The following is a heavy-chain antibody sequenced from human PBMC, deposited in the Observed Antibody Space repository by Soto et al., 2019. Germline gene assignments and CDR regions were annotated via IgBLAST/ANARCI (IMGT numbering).Heavy chain of an antibody. CDR3: AKHGLEFYFYDMDV. V-gene: IGHV3-23*01. CDR1: GFTFSNYA. D-gene: IGHD3-3*01. J-gene: IGHJ6*02. Sequence: GGSLRLSCAASGFTFSNYAMSWVRQAPGKGLEWASGISGRGGTAHYADSAQGRFTISRDNSKNTLYLQMHSLRADDTAVYYCAKHGLEFYFYDMDVWGQGTTVTVSS. CDR2: ISGRGGTA.